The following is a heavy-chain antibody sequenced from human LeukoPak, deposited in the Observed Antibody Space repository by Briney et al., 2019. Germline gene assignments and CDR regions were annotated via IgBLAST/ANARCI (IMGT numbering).Heavy chain of an antibody. CDR2: IHYIGST. D-gene: IGHD3-22*01. Sequence: PSETLSLTCTVSGGSISSSSYYWGWIRQPPGKGLEWIGSIHYIGSTYYNPSLKSRVTISVDTSKNQFSLKLNSVTAADTAVYYCASHYYDSSGFYYIEDYWGQGTLVTVSS. J-gene: IGHJ4*02. CDR1: GGSISSSSYY. CDR3: ASHYYDSSGFYYIEDY. V-gene: IGHV4-39*01.